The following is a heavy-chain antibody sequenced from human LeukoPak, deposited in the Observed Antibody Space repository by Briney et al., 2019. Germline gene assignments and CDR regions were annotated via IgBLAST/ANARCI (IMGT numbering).Heavy chain of an antibody. D-gene: IGHD3-10*01. CDR2: IHPNNGAT. Sequence: ASVKVSCKASGYTFTGSGWYLYWLRQAPGQGLECVGWIHPNNGATLYAQKFQGRVAMTTDTSISTAYMELSRLRPDDTAMYYCARDGLAQMVDFDYWGQGTLVTVSS. CDR1: GYTFTGSGWY. V-gene: IGHV1-2*02. J-gene: IGHJ4*02. CDR3: ARDGLAQMVDFDY.